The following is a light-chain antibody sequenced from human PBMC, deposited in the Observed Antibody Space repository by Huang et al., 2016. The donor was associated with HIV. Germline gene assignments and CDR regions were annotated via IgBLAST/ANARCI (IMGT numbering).Light chain of an antibody. CDR3: QQLRSYPLT. CDR2: DAS. CDR1: QGISTS. V-gene: IGKV1-9*01. Sequence: IQLTQSPSSLSASIGDRVTITCRASQGISTSLAWYQQKPGKAPNLQIFDASSLRSGVPSRFSGSRSGTVFTLSISSLQPEDFATYFCQQLRSYPLTFGGGTKVEIK. J-gene: IGKJ4*01.